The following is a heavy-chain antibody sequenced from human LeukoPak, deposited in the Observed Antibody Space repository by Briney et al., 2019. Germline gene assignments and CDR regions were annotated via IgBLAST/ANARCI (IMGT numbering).Heavy chain of an antibody. CDR1: GYTSTGYY. CDR3: ARDGTAVAGAWYFDY. Sequence: ASVKVSCKASGYTSTGYYMHWVRQAPGQGLEWMGWINPNSGGTNYAQKFQGRVTMTRDTSISTAYMELSRLRSDDTAVYYCARDGTAVAGAWYFDYWGQGTLVTVSS. CDR2: INPNSGGT. D-gene: IGHD6-19*01. V-gene: IGHV1-2*02. J-gene: IGHJ4*02.